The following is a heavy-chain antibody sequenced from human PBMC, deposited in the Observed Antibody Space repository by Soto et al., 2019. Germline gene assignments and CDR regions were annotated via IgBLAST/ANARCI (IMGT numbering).Heavy chain of an antibody. D-gene: IGHD3-9*01. Sequence: GGSLRLSCAASGFTFSSYGMHWVRQAPGKGLELVAVISYDGSNKYYADSVKGRFTISRDNSKNTLYLQMNSLRAEDTAVYYWAKDEGAVLRYFNWSLRWFDPWGQGTLVTVSS. CDR2: ISYDGSNK. CDR3: AKDEGAVLRYFNWSLRWFDP. J-gene: IGHJ5*02. CDR1: GFTFSSYG. V-gene: IGHV3-30*18.